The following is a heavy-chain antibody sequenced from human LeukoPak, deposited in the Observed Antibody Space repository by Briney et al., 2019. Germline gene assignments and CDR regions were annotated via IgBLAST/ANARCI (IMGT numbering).Heavy chain of an antibody. Sequence: PGGSLRLSCAASGFTFSSYGMHWVRRAPGKGLEWVAVIWYDGSNKYYADSVKGRFTISRDNSKNTLYLQMNSLRAEDTAVYYCARDSGNGDYLVPVYWGQGTLVTVSS. V-gene: IGHV3-33*01. CDR3: ARDSGNGDYLVPVY. J-gene: IGHJ4*02. CDR1: GFTFSSYG. D-gene: IGHD4-17*01. CDR2: IWYDGSNK.